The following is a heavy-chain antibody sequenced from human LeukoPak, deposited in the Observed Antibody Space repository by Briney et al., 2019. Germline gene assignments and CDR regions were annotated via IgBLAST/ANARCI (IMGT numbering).Heavy chain of an antibody. V-gene: IGHV4-59*13. Sequence: PSETLSLTCIVSGGSISSYYWSWIRQPPGKGLEWIGNIYSSGTTNYNPSLKSRVTISVDTSKNQFSLKLSSVTAADTAVYYCARGKIWSPVYLSHWGQGTLVTVSS. CDR2: IYSSGTT. CDR1: GGSISSYY. J-gene: IGHJ4*02. CDR3: ARGKIWSPVYLSH. D-gene: IGHD3-10*01.